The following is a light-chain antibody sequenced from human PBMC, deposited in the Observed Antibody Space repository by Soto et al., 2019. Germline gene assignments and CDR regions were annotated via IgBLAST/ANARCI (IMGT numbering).Light chain of an antibody. J-gene: IGKJ1*01. CDR3: QQXISYPRT. CDR1: QRLTNA. V-gene: IGKV1-5*03. CDR2: KAS. Sequence: DIQMTQSPSTLSASVGDRVIITCRASQRLTNALVWYQQKPGKAPNLLIYKASNLATGVPLRFSGSGYGTEFTLTISSLQPEXXXTXXXQQXISYPRTFGQGTKVEIK.